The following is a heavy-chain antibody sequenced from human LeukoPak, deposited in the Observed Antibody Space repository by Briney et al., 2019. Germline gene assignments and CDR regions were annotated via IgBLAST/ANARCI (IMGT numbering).Heavy chain of an antibody. J-gene: IGHJ5*02. D-gene: IGHD6-6*01. V-gene: IGHV1-2*02. Sequence: ASVKVSCKASGYTFTGYYMHWVRQAPGQGLEWMGWINPNSGGTNYAQKFQGRVTMTRDTSISTAYMELSRLRSDDTAVYYCARLRSSSGWFDPWGQGTLVTVSS. CDR1: GYTFTGYY. CDR3: ARLRSSSGWFDP. CDR2: INPNSGGT.